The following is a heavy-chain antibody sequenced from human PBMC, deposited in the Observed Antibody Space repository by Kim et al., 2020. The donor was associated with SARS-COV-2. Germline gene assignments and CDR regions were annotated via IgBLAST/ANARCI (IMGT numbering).Heavy chain of an antibody. D-gene: IGHD3-10*01. CDR3: ARSPYLWFGELVFDY. CDR2: IKQDGSEK. V-gene: IGHV3-7*01. J-gene: IGHJ4*02. Sequence: GGSLRLSCAASGFTFSSYWMSWVRQAPGKGLEWVANIKQDGSEKYYVDSVKGRFTISRDNAKNSLYLQMNSLRAEDTAVYYCARSPYLWFGELVFDYWGQGTLVTVSS. CDR1: GFTFSSYW.